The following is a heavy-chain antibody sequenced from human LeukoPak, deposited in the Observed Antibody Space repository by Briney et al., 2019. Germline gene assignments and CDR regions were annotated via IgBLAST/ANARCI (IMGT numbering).Heavy chain of an antibody. CDR3: ASDIVATSGDF. CDR1: GLTFSSYA. D-gene: IGHD5-12*01. Sequence: GGSLRLSCADSGLTFSSYAMSWVRQAPGKGLEWVAYITSSGDDIYYADSVKGRFTISRDNDKNALFLRMSSLRVEDTATYYCASDIVATSGDFWGQGTLVSVSS. V-gene: IGHV3-21*05. CDR2: ITSSGDDI. J-gene: IGHJ4*02.